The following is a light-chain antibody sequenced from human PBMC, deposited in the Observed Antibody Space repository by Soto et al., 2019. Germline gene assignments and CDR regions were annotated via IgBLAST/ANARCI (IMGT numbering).Light chain of an antibody. CDR2: AAS. Sequence: DIQMTQSPSSLSASVGDRITITSRASQNIFSYLSWYQHKPGKTTKLLIYAASSLQSGGPSRFSGTGSMRDFALFISSLRPQDFATLFCQLSYSVPHTVGQGTKVEI. CDR3: QLSYSVPHT. V-gene: IGKV1-39*01. CDR1: QNIFSY. J-gene: IGKJ2*01.